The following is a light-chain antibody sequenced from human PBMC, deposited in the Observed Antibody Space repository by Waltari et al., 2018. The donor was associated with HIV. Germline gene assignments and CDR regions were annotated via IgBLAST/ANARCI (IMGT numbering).Light chain of an antibody. CDR1: QSVTYTSNKKSF. J-gene: IGKJ1*01. V-gene: IGKV4-1*01. CDR2: WAS. Sequence: IVLTQSPDSLALSLGERATINCKSSQSVTYTSNKKSFLAWYQQKPGQAPKLLFYWASTRESGVPDRFSGNGSGTDFTLNIDSLQTEDVALYYCQQYYSTPKTFGLGTKVEI. CDR3: QQYYSTPKT.